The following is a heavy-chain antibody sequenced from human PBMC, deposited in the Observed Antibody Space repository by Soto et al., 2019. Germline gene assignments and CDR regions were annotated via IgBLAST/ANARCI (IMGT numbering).Heavy chain of an antibody. Sequence: QAQLVESGGGVVQPGRSLRLSCAASRFTFNIYALHWVRQAPGKGLEWVAVISFDGTKKYYSDSVKGRFTISRDNLKNTLYLQMNNLRVEDAALYFCAREDDYGYRYINYGLDVWGQGTTVTVSS. J-gene: IGHJ6*02. CDR1: RFTFNIYA. CDR3: AREDDYGYRYINYGLDV. CDR2: ISFDGTKK. V-gene: IGHV3-30-3*01. D-gene: IGHD4-17*01.